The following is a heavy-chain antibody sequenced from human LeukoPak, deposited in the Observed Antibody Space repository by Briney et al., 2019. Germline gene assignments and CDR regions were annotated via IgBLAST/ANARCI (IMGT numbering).Heavy chain of an antibody. J-gene: IGHJ4*02. CDR2: ISHDGSAP. Sequence: GGSLRLSCAASGFTFSDYAMHWVRQAPGKGLEWVALISHDGSAPFYADSVKGRFIISKDSPQNTLYLQMNSLRPEDTAVYYCARSTSSSGRPLYYFDYWGQGSLLTVSS. V-gene: IGHV3-30*04. CDR1: GFTFSDYA. D-gene: IGHD1-26*01. CDR3: ARSTSSSGRPLYYFDY.